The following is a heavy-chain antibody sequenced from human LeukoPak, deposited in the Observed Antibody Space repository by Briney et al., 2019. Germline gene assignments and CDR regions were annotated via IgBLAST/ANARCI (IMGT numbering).Heavy chain of an antibody. CDR2: ISDSGGSA. D-gene: IGHD6-19*01. CDR1: GFTFNTYA. V-gene: IGHV3-23*01. Sequence: GGSLRLSCAASGFTFNTYAMSWVRQAPGKGLEWVSAISDSGGSAYYADSVKGRFTISRDNSKNSLYLQMNSLRAEDTAVYYCAKVVGYSSGKGYFDYWGQGTLVTVSS. J-gene: IGHJ4*02. CDR3: AKVVGYSSGKGYFDY.